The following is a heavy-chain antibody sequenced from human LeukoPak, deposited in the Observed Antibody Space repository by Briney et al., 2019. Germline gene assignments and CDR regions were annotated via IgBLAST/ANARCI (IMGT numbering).Heavy chain of an antibody. CDR2: IKSKTDGGTT. CDR3: TTGLGSGYYLGDY. D-gene: IGHD3-22*01. V-gene: IGHV3-15*01. J-gene: IGHJ4*02. CDR1: GFTFSNAW. Sequence: GGSLRLSCAASGFTFSNAWMSWVRQAPGKGLEWVGRIKSKTDGGTTDYAAPVKGRFTISGDDSKNTLYLQMNSLKTEDTAVYYCTTGLGSGYYLGDYWGQGTLVTVSS.